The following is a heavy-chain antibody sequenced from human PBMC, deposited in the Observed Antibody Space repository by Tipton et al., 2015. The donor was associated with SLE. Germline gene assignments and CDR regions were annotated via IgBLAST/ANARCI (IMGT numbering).Heavy chain of an antibody. D-gene: IGHD3-3*01. V-gene: IGHV4-39*02. CDR3: ARDLQILGSNFWSGHYDALDI. CDR1: DGSISSSSYY. CDR2: ITNNGNT. Sequence: TLSLTCTASDGSISSSSYYWDWIRQPPGKGPEWIGRITNNGNTYYIPSLQSRVTMSVDTSKNQFSLKLSSVTAADTAVYYCARDLQILGSNFWSGHYDALDIWGQGTMVTVSS. J-gene: IGHJ3*02.